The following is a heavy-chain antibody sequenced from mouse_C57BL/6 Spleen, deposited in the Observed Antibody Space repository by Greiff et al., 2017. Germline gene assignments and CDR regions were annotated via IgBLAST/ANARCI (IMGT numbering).Heavy chain of an antibody. D-gene: IGHD1-1*01. CDR1: GYTFTSYT. Sequence: VQLQQSGAELARPGASVKMSCKASGYTFTSYTMHWVKQRPGQGLEWIGYINPSSGYNKYNQQFKDKATLTADKSSSTAYMQLSSLTSEDSAVYYCARSSSSSYWYFDVWGTGTTVTVSS. CDR3: ARSSSSSYWYFDV. V-gene: IGHV1-4*01. CDR2: INPSSGYN. J-gene: IGHJ1*03.